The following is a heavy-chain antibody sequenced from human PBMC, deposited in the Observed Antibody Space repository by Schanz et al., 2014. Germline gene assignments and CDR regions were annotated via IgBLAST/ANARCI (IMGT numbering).Heavy chain of an antibody. CDR3: ARHGGIPYYPMDV. Sequence: QVQLQESGPGLVKPSQTLSLTCTVSGGSISSGNYYWNWIRQPAGKGLEWIGRIYTSGSTNYNPSLKSRVTISVDTSKNQFSLRLSSVTAADTAVYYCARHGGIPYYPMDVWGQGTTGTVSS. CDR1: GGSISSGNYY. CDR2: IYTSGST. J-gene: IGHJ6*02. D-gene: IGHD3-16*01. V-gene: IGHV4-61*02.